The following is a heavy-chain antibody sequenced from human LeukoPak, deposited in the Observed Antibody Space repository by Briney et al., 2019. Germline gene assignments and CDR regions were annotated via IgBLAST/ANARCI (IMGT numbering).Heavy chain of an antibody. Sequence: PGGSLRLSCAASGFTFSSYEMNWVRQAPGKGLEWVSYVSSSGSTIYYADPVKGRLTISRDNAKNSLYLQMNSLRAEDTAVYYCARDGYDSSGYYYDVWYFDYWGQGTLVTVSS. CDR2: VSSSGSTI. J-gene: IGHJ4*02. D-gene: IGHD3-22*01. V-gene: IGHV3-48*03. CDR3: ARDGYDSSGYYYDVWYFDY. CDR1: GFTFSSYE.